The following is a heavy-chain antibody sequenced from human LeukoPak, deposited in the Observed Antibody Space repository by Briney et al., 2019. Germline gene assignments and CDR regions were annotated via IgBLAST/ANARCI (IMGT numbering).Heavy chain of an antibody. V-gene: IGHV4-30-2*01. CDR2: IYHSGTT. J-gene: IGHJ6*02. Sequence: SQTLSLTCTVSRGSIGSGAYYWSWIRQPPGKGLEWIGYIYHSGTTYHNPSLKSRITILLDRSKNQFSLKLSSVTAADTAVYYCATIRHRPGYCSGGSCPRTYYYYGMDVWGQGTTVTVSS. D-gene: IGHD2-15*01. CDR1: RGSIGSGAYY. CDR3: ATIRHRPGYCSGGSCPRTYYYYGMDV.